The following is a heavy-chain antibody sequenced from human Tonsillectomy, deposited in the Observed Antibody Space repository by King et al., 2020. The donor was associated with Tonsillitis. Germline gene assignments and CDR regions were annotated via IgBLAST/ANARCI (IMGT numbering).Heavy chain of an antibody. CDR3: ARHRTRDYYYYGMDV. CDR2: IKQDGSEK. CDR1: GFTFSHYW. V-gene: IGHV3-7*01. D-gene: IGHD1-14*01. J-gene: IGHJ6*02. Sequence: QLVQSGGGLVQPGGSLRLSCAASGFTFSHYWMSWVRQSPGKGLEWVANIKQDGSEKSYVDSVKGRFTISRDNAKNSLYLHMNSLRAEDTAVYYCARHRTRDYYYYGMDVWGQGTTVTFS.